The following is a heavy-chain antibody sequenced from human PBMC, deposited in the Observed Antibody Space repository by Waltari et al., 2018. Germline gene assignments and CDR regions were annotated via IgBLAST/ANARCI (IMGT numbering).Heavy chain of an antibody. CDR3: TTDLRYCSGGSCFTRDY. V-gene: IGHV3-15*01. J-gene: IGHJ4*02. Sequence: EVQLVESGGGLVKPGGSLRLSCVGSGFTFSDAWMNWVRQAPGKGSEWVGRIKTRTGDGTRDYTAPVEGRFTISRDDSKNTLYLQMNSLKTEDTAVYYCTTDLRYCSGGSCFTRDYWGQGTLVTVSS. CDR1: GFTFSDAW. D-gene: IGHD2-15*01. CDR2: IKTRTGDGTR.